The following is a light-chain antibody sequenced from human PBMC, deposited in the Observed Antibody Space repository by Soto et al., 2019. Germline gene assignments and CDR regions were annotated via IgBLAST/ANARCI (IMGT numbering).Light chain of an antibody. CDR3: QQTYSTPRT. CDR1: QTISSY. V-gene: IGKV1-39*01. CDR2: AAS. Sequence: DIQMTQSPSSLSASVGDRVTMTCRASQTISSYLNWYQQKPGKAPNLLIYAASSLQSGVPSRFSGSGSGTDITLTINSLQPEDFAIDYCQQTYSTPRTFGQGTKVEIK. J-gene: IGKJ1*01.